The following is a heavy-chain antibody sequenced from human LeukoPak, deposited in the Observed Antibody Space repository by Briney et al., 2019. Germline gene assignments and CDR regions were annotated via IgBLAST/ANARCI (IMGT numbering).Heavy chain of an antibody. CDR2: INGDNGNT. J-gene: IGHJ4*01. V-gene: IGHV1-3*01. Sequence: GASVKVSCKASGYTFTNYAMHWVRLAPGQRLEWMGWINGDNGNTESSQKFQGRVSITWDTSATTAYMELSSLRSEDTAVYYCARGGPNRSGWTLDHWGHGTLSPSPQ. D-gene: IGHD6-19*01. CDR3: ARGGPNRSGWTLDH. CDR1: GYTFTNYA.